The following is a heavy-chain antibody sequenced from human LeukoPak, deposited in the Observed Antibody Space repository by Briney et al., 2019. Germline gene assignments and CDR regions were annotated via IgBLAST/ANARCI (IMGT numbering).Heavy chain of an antibody. D-gene: IGHD6-13*01. CDR2: IYYSGST. CDR1: GGSISSYY. J-gene: IGHJ5*02. Sequence: SETLSLTCTVSGGSISSYYWSWIRQPPGKGLEWIGYIYYSGSTNYNPSLKSRVTISVDTSKDQFSLKLSSVTAEDTAVYYCATDQYGYSSSWGWFDPWGQGTLVTVSS. CDR3: ATDQYGYSSSWGWFDP. V-gene: IGHV4-59*01.